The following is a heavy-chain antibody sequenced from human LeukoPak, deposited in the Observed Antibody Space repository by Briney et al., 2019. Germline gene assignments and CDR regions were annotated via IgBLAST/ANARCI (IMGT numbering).Heavy chain of an antibody. CDR2: ISGSGGST. V-gene: IGHV3-23*01. Sequence: TGGSLRLSCAASGFIFSSYGMSWVRQAPGKGLEWVPAISGSGGSTYYADSVKGRFTISRDNSKNTLYLQMNNLRAEDTAVYYCAKTRGSGPFDYWGQGTLVTVSS. D-gene: IGHD3-10*01. CDR3: AKTRGSGPFDY. J-gene: IGHJ4*02. CDR1: GFIFSSYG.